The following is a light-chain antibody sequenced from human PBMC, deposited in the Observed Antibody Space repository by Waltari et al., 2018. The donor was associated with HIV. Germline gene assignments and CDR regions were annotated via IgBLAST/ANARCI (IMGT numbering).Light chain of an antibody. V-gene: IGLV2-23*02. CDR3: LTYVSKTSTWQ. J-gene: IGLJ3*02. CDR1: DIDIGNYNL. Sequence: QSALTQPASVSGNPGQSVTITCTGTDIDIGNYNLASWFQQHPGKAPKLLIYDVSKRPSGVSSRFSGSKSGYFASLTISGLLTEDESSYYCLTYVSKTSTWQFGGGTYLTV. CDR2: DVS.